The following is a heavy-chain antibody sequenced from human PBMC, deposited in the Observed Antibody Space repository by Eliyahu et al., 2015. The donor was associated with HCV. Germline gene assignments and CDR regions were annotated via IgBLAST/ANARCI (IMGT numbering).Heavy chain of an antibody. CDR3: VRMGGYSSGWNPPDY. Sequence: EVQLVESGGGLEQPGGXXRLXCAASGFXXSNYAXSWVRQAPGKGLEWVXALRGTGGNTYYADSVMGRFTISRDNSKNTLYLQMDSLRAEDTAVYYCVRMGGYSSGWNPPDYWGQGTLVTVSS. D-gene: IGHD2-15*01. J-gene: IGHJ4*02. CDR2: LRGTGGNT. CDR1: GFXXSNYA. V-gene: IGHV3-23*04.